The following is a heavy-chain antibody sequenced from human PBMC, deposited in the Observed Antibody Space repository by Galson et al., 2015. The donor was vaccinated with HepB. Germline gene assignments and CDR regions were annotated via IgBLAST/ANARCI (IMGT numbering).Heavy chain of an antibody. D-gene: IGHD1-7*01. CDR2: ISHSGGI. J-gene: IGHJ3*02. CDR3: ALNWNYRQEALDI. Sequence: ETLSLTCGVSGGSFSGDYWSWIRQPPGKGLEWIGEISHSGGIKYKASLKSRVDMSLDTSKKEFSLRLTSVTAADTALYYCALNWNYRQEALDIWGQGTKVTVSS. CDR1: GGSFSGDY. V-gene: IGHV4-34*01.